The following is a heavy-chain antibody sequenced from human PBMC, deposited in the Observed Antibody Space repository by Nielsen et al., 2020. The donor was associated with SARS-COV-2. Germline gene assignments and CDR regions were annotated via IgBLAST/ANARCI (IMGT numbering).Heavy chain of an antibody. CDR1: GGSVSSGSYY. V-gene: IGHV4-61*01. CDR3: ARYRSSGWDFDY. Sequence: SETLSLTCTVSGGSVSSGSYYWSWIRQPPGKGLEWIGYIYYSGSTNYNPSLKSRVTISVDTSKNQFSLKLSSVTAADTAVYYCARYRSSGWDFDYWGQGTLVTVSS. CDR2: IYYSGST. D-gene: IGHD6-19*01. J-gene: IGHJ4*02.